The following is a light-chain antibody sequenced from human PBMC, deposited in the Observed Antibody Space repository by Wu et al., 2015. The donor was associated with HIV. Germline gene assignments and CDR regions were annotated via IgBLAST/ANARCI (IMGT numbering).Light chain of an antibody. J-gene: IGKJ5*01. CDR2: DAP. V-gene: IGKV1-13*02. CDR3: QQLNSFPLT. Sequence: AIQLTQSPSSLSASIGDRVNITCRASQDIFTYLAWYQQTPGKAPRVLIYDAPTLQRGVSSRFSGSGSGTDFTLTISGLQREDFAVLFCQQLNSFPLTFGQGSRLEI. CDR1: QDIFTY.